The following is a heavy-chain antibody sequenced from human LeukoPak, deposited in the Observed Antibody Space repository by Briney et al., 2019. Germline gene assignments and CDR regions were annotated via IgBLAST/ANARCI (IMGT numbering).Heavy chain of an antibody. CDR1: GFTFSSYC. V-gene: IGHV3-7*04. CDR2: IKQDGSEK. Sequence: GGTLRLSCAASGFTFSSYCMSWVRQAPRKGLEWVANIKQDGSEKTYVDPVKGRFTISRDNAKTSLYLQMNSLRAEDTAVYYCAGGYCSSTSCFDYWGQGTLVTVSS. CDR3: AGGYCSSTSCFDY. J-gene: IGHJ4*02. D-gene: IGHD2-2*01.